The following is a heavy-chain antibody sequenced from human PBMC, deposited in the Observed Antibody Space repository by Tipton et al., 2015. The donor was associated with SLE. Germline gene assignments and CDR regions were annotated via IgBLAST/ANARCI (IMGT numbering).Heavy chain of an antibody. CDR1: GFTFSNSW. V-gene: IGHV3-74*02. J-gene: IGHJ2*01. D-gene: IGHD2-21*02. CDR3: ASGTALVTANSFWYFDL. Sequence: QLVQSGGGLVQPGGSLKLSCAASGFTFSNSWMQWVRQAPGRWLVWVSRIDTDGRITDYADSVKGRFTISRDNSKNTLYLQMDSLSAEDTALNWCASGTALVTANSFWYFDLWGRGTLVIVSS. CDR2: IDTDGRIT.